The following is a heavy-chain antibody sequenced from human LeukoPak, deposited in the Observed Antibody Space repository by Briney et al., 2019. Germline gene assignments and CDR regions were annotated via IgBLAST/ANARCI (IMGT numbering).Heavy chain of an antibody. CDR3: ASYGGNPSKFHP. Sequence: DPGGSLRPFHAASGLSFSTTEMYSVRQAPGKGLEWVSYISGSGSTINYADSVKGRFTISRDNAKNSLHLQMKSLRADDTAAYYRASYGGNPSKFHPWGQATLVTVSS. J-gene: IGHJ5*02. CDR1: GLSFSTTE. V-gene: IGHV3-48*03. D-gene: IGHD4-23*01. CDR2: ISGSGSTI.